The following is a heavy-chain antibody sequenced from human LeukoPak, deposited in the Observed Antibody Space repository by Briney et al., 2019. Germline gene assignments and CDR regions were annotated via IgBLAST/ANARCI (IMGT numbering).Heavy chain of an antibody. CDR3: ASLRYSYGYFPRCYDFDI. J-gene: IGHJ3*02. Sequence: SETLSLTCAVYGGSFSGYYWSWIRQPPGKGLEWIGEINHSGSTNYNPSLKSRVTISVDTSKNQFSLKLSSVTAADTAVYYCASLRYSYGYFPRCYDFDIWGKGTMVTVSS. CDR1: GGSFSGYY. CDR2: INHSGST. V-gene: IGHV4-34*01. D-gene: IGHD5-18*01.